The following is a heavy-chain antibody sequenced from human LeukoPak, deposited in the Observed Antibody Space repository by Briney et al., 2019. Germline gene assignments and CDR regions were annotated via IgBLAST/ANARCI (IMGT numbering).Heavy chain of an antibody. CDR3: AKAGSSGWYLYYYYYMDV. D-gene: IGHD6-19*01. J-gene: IGHJ6*03. Sequence: GGSLRLSCAASGFTFSSYGMHWVRQAPGKGLEWVSAISGSGGSTYYADSVKGRFTISRDNSKNTLYLQMNSLRAEDTAVYYCAKAGSSGWYLYYYYYMDVWGKGTTVTVSS. CDR2: ISGSGGST. V-gene: IGHV3-NL1*01. CDR1: GFTFSSYG.